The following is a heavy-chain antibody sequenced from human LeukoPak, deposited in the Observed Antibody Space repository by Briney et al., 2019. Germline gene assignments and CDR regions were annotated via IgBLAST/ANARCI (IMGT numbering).Heavy chain of an antibody. CDR1: GYTFTSYY. CDR3: ARASLYYDFWSGRENYFDY. D-gene: IGHD3-3*01. J-gene: IGHJ4*02. Sequence: GGSVKVSCKASGYTFTSYYMHWVRQAPGQGLEWMGIINPSGGSTSYAQKFQGRVTMTRDMSTSTVYMELSSLRSEDTAVYYCARASLYYDFWSGRENYFDYWGQGTLVTVSS. CDR2: INPSGGST. V-gene: IGHV1-46*01.